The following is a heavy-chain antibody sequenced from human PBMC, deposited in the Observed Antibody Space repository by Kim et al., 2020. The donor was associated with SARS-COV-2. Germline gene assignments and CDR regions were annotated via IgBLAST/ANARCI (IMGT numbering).Heavy chain of an antibody. D-gene: IGHD3-9*01. Sequence: ASVKVSCKASGYTFTSYDIHWVRQATCQGLELMGWMTPNSGNTGYAQKFQGRVTMTRNTSISTAYMELSSLRSEDTAVYYCARMSRATFDWLLDYYYGMDVWGQGTTVTVSS. CDR2: MTPNSGNT. J-gene: IGHJ6*02. CDR1: GYTFTSYD. CDR3: ARMSRATFDWLLDYYYGMDV. V-gene: IGHV1-8*01.